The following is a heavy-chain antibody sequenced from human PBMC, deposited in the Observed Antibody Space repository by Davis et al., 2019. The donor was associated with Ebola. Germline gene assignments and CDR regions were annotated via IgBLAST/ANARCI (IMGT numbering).Heavy chain of an antibody. CDR1: GGSITGYY. CDR2: IYTTGST. CDR3: AREGSYSDSSGHYTTPLDS. V-gene: IGHV4-4*07. J-gene: IGHJ4*02. D-gene: IGHD3-22*01. Sequence: PSETLSLTCAVSGGSITGYYWSWIRQPAGKGLEWIGRIYTTGSTDYNPSLKSRVAMSVDTSKNQFSLKLSSVTAADTAVYYCAREGSYSDSSGHYTTPLDSWGQGTRVTVSS.